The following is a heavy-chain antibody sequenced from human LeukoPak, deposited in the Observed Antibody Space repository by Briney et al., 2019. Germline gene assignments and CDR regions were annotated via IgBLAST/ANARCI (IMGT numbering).Heavy chain of an antibody. J-gene: IGHJ4*02. Sequence: GASVKVSCKASGYTFTSYGISWGRQAPGQGLEWMGWISAYNGNTNYAQKLQGRVTMTTDTSTSTAYMELRSLRSDDTAVYYCGRIYYDSSGYPYYFDYWGQGTLVTVSS. CDR1: GYTFTSYG. CDR2: ISAYNGNT. V-gene: IGHV1-18*01. CDR3: GRIYYDSSGYPYYFDY. D-gene: IGHD3-22*01.